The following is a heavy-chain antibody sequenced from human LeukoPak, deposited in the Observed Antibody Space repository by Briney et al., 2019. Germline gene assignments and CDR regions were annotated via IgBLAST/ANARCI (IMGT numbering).Heavy chain of an antibody. CDR3: ARHAGVGYGRLYYFDY. J-gene: IGHJ4*02. CDR2: IYYSGST. Sequence: SQTLSLTCTVSGGSISSYYWSWIRQPPGKGLEWIGYIYYSGSTNYNPSHKSRVTISVDTSKNQFSLKLSSVTGADTAVYYCARHAGVGYGRLYYFDYWGQGTLVTVSS. CDR1: GGSISSYY. D-gene: IGHD5-18*01. V-gene: IGHV4-59*08.